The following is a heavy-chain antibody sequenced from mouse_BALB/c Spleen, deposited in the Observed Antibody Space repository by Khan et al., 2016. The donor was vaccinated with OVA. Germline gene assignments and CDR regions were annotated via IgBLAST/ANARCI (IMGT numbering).Heavy chain of an antibody. CDR3: RRGRSDF. CDR2: INPTSGYT. Sequence: QIQLVQSGAELAKPGASVKMSCKASGYTFTTYWMHWVKQRPGQGLEWIGYINPTSGYTDYNEKFKDRATLSADKSSSTAYMQLSSLTSEDSAVYYWRRGRSDFGGQGTTLTVPS. V-gene: IGHV1-7*01. J-gene: IGHJ2*01. CDR1: GYTFTTYW.